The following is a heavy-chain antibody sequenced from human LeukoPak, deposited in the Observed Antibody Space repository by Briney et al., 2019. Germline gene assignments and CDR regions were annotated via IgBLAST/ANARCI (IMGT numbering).Heavy chain of an antibody. D-gene: IGHD2-2*01. Sequence: GGSLRLSCAASGFSCNDYSISWIRQAPGKGLEWLSCITSSGTTTYYADSMMGRFTISRDNAKNSLYLQMNSLRAEDTAVYYCAMGLSAAILGGFDYWGQGTLVTVSS. J-gene: IGHJ4*02. CDR3: AMGLSAAILGGFDY. V-gene: IGHV3-11*01. CDR2: ITSSGTTT. CDR1: GFSCNDYS.